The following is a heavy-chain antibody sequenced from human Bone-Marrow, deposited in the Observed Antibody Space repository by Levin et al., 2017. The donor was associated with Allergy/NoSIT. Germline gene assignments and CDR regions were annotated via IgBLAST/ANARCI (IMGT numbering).Heavy chain of an antibody. Sequence: KSSETLSPTCTVSGGSISGGGFFWTWIRQHPDKGLEWIGYIYHTGRTYYNPSLRGRVTMSLDTSQNSFSLRLDSVTAADAANYFCARRAGGTLRDWYFDLWGRGSLVTVSS. J-gene: IGHJ2*01. CDR2: IYHTGRT. CDR1: GGSISGGGFF. V-gene: IGHV4-31*03. CDR3: ARRAGGTLRDWYFDL. D-gene: IGHD4-23*01.